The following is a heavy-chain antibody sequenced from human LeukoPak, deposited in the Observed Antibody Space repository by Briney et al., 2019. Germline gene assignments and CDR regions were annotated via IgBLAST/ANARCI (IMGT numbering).Heavy chain of an antibody. CDR1: GGSISSYY. J-gene: IGHJ6*03. V-gene: IGHV4-59*01. D-gene: IGHD3-3*01. Sequence: SETLSLTCTVSGGSISSYYWSWIRQPPGKGLEWIGYIYYSGSTNYNPSLKSRVTISVDTSKNQFSLKLSSVTAADTAVYYCARLIYYDFWSVRYHMDVWGKGSTLTLSS. CDR3: ARLIYYDFWSVRYHMDV. CDR2: IYYSGST.